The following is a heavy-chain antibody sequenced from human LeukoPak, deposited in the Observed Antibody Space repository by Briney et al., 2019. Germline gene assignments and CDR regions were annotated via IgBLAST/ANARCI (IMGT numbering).Heavy chain of an antibody. J-gene: IGHJ4*02. V-gene: IGHV4-59*08. CDR2: IYHTGDS. CDR3: ARHAFASPLDI. D-gene: IGHD2-21*01. Sequence: PSETLSLTCAVSDVSISDYYWSWIRQPPGKGLEWIGYIYHTGDSNQNPSLKVRVTVPLDTPKNQVSLKVTSVTAADTAVYYCARHAFASPLDIWGQGTVVTVSS. CDR1: DVSISDYY.